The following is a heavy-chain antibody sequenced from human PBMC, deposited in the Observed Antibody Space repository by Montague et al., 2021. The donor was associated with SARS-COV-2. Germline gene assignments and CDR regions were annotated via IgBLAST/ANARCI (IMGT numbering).Heavy chain of an antibody. J-gene: IGHJ4*02. CDR1: GFTFSSYD. CDR2: ISYDGSNK. Sequence: SLRLSCAASGFTFSSYDMHWVRQAPGTGLEWVAVISYDGSNKYYADSVKGRFTISRDNSKNTLYLQMNSLRAEDTAVYYCAKDVGLRNFFDYWGQGTLVTVSS. CDR3: AKDVGLRNFFDY. V-gene: IGHV3-30*18. D-gene: IGHD1-26*01.